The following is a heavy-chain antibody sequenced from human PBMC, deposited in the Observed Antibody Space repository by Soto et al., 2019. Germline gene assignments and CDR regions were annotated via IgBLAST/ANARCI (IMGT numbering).Heavy chain of an antibody. J-gene: IGHJ4*02. D-gene: IGHD6-6*01. V-gene: IGHV3-30-3*01. Sequence: QAQLVESGGGVVQPGRSLRLSCAASGFTFSSYAMHWVRQAPGKGLEWVAVISYDGSNKYYADSVKGRFTISRDNSKNTLYLQLIRLRADETAVYYCARGPGIAAQGFVDYWGQGTLVTVSS. CDR3: ARGPGIAAQGFVDY. CDR2: ISYDGSNK. CDR1: GFTFSSYA.